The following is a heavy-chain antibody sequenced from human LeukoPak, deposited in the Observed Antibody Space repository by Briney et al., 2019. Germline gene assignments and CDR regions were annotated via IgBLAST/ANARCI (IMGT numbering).Heavy chain of an antibody. Sequence: SETLSLTCTVSGGSISSYYWSWIRRPPGKGLEWIGYIYYSGSTNYNPSLKSRVTISVDTSKNQFSLKLSSVTAADTAVYYCARADGYYYGSGSYPYYYGMDVWGQGTTVTVSS. V-gene: IGHV4-59*01. D-gene: IGHD3-10*01. J-gene: IGHJ6*02. CDR3: ARADGYYYGSGSYPYYYGMDV. CDR2: IYYSGST. CDR1: GGSISSYY.